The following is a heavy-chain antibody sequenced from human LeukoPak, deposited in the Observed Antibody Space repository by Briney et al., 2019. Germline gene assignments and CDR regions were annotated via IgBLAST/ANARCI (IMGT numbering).Heavy chain of an antibody. CDR1: GYTFTGYY. J-gene: IGHJ5*02. Sequence: ASVKVSCKASGYTFTGYYMHWVRQAPGQGLEWMGWINPNSGGTNYAQKFQGRVTITADESTSTAYMELSSLRSEDTAVYYCASSITILHNWFDPWGQGTLVTVSS. CDR3: ASSITILHNWFDP. D-gene: IGHD3-9*01. V-gene: IGHV1-2*02. CDR2: INPNSGGT.